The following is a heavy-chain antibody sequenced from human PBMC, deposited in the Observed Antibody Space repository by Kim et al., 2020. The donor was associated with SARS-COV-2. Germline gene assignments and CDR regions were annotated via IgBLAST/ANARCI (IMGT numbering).Heavy chain of an antibody. V-gene: IGHV6-1*01. D-gene: IGHD3-10*01. Sequence: DYALTVQSRITIHADTSKSQISLQLNSVTPEDTAIYYCARGLLRGKYGLDVWGQGTTVTVSS. J-gene: IGHJ6*02. CDR3: ARGLLRGKYGLDV.